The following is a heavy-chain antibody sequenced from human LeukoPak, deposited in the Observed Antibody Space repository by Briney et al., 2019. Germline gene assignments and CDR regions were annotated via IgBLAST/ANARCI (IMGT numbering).Heavy chain of an antibody. V-gene: IGHV3-74*01. D-gene: IGHD6-19*01. J-gene: IGHJ4*02. CDR2: ISSDGSST. Sequence: GGSLRLSCAASGFTFRSYWMHWVRQAPGKGLVWLSRISSDGSSTTYADSVKGRFTISRDNAKNTLYLQMSSLRAEDTAVYYCAKAKGSGLKYYFDYWGQGTLVTVSS. CDR3: AKAKGSGLKYYFDY. CDR1: GFTFRSYW.